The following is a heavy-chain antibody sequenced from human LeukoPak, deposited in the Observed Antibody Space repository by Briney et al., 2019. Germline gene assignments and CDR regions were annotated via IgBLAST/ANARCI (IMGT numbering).Heavy chain of an antibody. J-gene: IGHJ3*02. CDR2: ISGSGGST. V-gene: IGHV3-23*01. CDR3: ARGLGSSTSRHTFDI. CDR1: GFIFSSYV. D-gene: IGHD2-2*01. Sequence: GGSLRLSCAASGFIFSSYVMSWVRQAPGKGLEWVSAISGSGGSTYFADSVKGRFTISRDNSKNTLYLQMNSLSAEDTAIYYCARGLGSSTSRHTFDIWGQGTMVTVSS.